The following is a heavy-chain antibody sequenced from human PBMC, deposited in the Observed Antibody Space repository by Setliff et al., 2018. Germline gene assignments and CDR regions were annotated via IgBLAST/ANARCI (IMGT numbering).Heavy chain of an antibody. V-gene: IGHV4-34*01. CDR1: GASISGYH. J-gene: IGHJ2*01. CDR3: ARHHAQYYSDSSGYYYEDWYFDL. CDR2: ISHSGDP. Sequence: SETLSLTCSVSGASISGYHWSWIRQPPGKGLEWIGEISHSGDPNYNPSLKSRVTISIDTSKNQFSLKLSSVTAADTAVYYCARHHAQYYSDSSGYYYEDWYFDLWGRGTLVTVSS. D-gene: IGHD3-22*01.